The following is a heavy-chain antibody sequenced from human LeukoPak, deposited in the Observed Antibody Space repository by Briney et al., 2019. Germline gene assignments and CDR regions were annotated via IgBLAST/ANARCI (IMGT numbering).Heavy chain of an antibody. D-gene: IGHD6-13*01. CDR1: GGSIRSYY. Sequence: SETLSLTCTVSGGSIRSYYWSWIRQPPGKGLEWIGYIYTSGSTNYNPSLKSRVTISVDTSKNQFSLKLSSVTAADTAVYYCARTYSSSWYWFDPWGQGTLVTVSS. J-gene: IGHJ5*02. CDR3: ARTYSSSWYWFDP. V-gene: IGHV4-4*09. CDR2: IYTSGST.